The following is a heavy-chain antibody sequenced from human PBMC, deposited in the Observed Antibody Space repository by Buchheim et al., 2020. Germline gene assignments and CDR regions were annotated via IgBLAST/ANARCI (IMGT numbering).Heavy chain of an antibody. CDR1: GFSFSTYS. D-gene: IGHD6-13*01. Sequence: EVELVESGGGLVQPGGSLRLSCAFSGFSFSTYSMDWVRQAPGKGLEWLAYISDTSSTIYYGDSVKGRLTVSRDNAKNALYLQMNSLRVEDTAVYYCARAPTPYSSSWYDYYYGMDVWGQGTT. CDR2: ISDTSSTI. J-gene: IGHJ6*02. CDR3: ARAPTPYSSSWYDYYYGMDV. V-gene: IGHV3-48*04.